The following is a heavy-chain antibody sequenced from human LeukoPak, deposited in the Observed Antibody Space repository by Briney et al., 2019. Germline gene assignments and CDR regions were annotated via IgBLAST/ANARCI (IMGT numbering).Heavy chain of an antibody. CDR3: ARDFVVVPAASYGMDV. CDR1: GYTFTGYY. V-gene: IGHV1-2*02. Sequence: ASVKVSCKASGYTFTGYYMHWVRQAPGQGGEWMGWINPNSGGTNYAQKFQGRVTMTRDTSISTAYMELSRLRSDDTAVYYCARDFVVVPAASYGMDVWGQGTTVTVSS. D-gene: IGHD2-2*01. CDR2: INPNSGGT. J-gene: IGHJ6*02.